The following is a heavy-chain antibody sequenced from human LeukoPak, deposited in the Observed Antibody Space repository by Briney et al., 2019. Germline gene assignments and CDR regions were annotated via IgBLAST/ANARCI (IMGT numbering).Heavy chain of an antibody. Sequence: GGSLRLSCAASGFTFSTYGMHWVRQAPGKGLEWVAFIRYDGSKKYYADSVKGRFTVSRDNSKNTLYLQMNSLRAEDTAMYYCARESGYAVGDYWGQGTLVTVSS. D-gene: IGHD5-12*01. J-gene: IGHJ4*02. CDR3: ARESGYAVGDY. V-gene: IGHV3-30*02. CDR2: IRYDGSKK. CDR1: GFTFSTYG.